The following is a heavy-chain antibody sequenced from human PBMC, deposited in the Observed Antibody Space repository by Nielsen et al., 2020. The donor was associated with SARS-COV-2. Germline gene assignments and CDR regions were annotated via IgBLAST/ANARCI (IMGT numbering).Heavy chain of an antibody. CDR2: INHSGST. V-gene: IGHV4-34*01. Sequence: SETLSLTCAVYGGSFSGYYWSWNRQPPGKVLEWIGEINHSGSTNYNPSLKSRVTISVDTSKNQFSLKLSSVTAADTAVYYCARGVEMSIAAAGRGVNWFDPWGQGTLVTVSS. CDR1: GGSFSGYY. J-gene: IGHJ5*02. CDR3: ARGVEMSIAAAGRGVNWFDP. D-gene: IGHD6-13*01.